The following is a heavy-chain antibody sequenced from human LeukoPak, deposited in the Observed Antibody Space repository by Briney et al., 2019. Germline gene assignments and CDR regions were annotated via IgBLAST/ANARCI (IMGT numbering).Heavy chain of an antibody. D-gene: IGHD6-13*01. CDR3: ASAPPGIAAYFDY. CDR2: INSDGIST. J-gene: IGHJ4*02. Sequence: GGSLRLSCAASGFTFSSYWMHWVRQAPGKGLVWVPRINSDGISTKYADSVKGRFTISRDNAKNTLFLQMNSLRAQDTAVYYCASAPPGIAAYFDYWGQGTLVTVSS. V-gene: IGHV3-74*03. CDR1: GFTFSSYW.